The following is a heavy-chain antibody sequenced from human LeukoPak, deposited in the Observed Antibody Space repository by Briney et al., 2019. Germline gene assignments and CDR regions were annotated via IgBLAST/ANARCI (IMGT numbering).Heavy chain of an antibody. CDR2: IKEDGSEK. CDR1: GFSFSSYW. Sequence: PGGSLRLSCAASGFSFSSYWMTWVRQAPGKGLEWVANIKEDGSEKYYVDSVKGRFTIFRDNAKNSLYLQMNSLRAEDTAVYYCASLNYYYYYYMDVWGKGTTVTISS. CDR3: ASLNYYYYYYMDV. V-gene: IGHV3-7*01. J-gene: IGHJ6*03.